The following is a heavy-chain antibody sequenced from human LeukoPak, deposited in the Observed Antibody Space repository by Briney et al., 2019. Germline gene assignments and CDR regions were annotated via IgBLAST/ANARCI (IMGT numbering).Heavy chain of an antibody. V-gene: IGHV1-18*04. CDR1: GYTFTSYY. Sequence: ASVKVSCKASGYTFTSYYMHWVRQAPGQGLEWMGWISAYNGNTNYAQKLQGRVTMTTDTSMSTAYMELRSLRSDDTAVYYCARDRNPDYYYDSSGYYYWGQGTLVTVSS. J-gene: IGHJ4*02. CDR3: ARDRNPDYYYDSSGYYY. CDR2: ISAYNGNT. D-gene: IGHD3-22*01.